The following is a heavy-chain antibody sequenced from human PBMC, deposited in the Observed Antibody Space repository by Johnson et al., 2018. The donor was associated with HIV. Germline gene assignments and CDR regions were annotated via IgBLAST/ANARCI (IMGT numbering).Heavy chain of an antibody. V-gene: IGHV3-9*01. Sequence: VQLVESGGSVVRPGGSLRLSCAASGFTFDDYAMHWVRQAPGKGLEWVSGISWNSGSIGYADSVKGRFTISRDNAKNSLYLQMNSLRAEDTAVYYCARDGIAAAGTDGHAFDIWGQGTMVTVSS. CDR3: ARDGIAAAGTDGHAFDI. CDR2: ISWNSGSI. J-gene: IGHJ3*02. D-gene: IGHD6-13*01. CDR1: GFTFDDYA.